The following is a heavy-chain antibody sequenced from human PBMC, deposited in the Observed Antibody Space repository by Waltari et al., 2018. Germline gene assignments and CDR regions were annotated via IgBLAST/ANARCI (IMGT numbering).Heavy chain of an antibody. D-gene: IGHD5-12*01. CDR1: GGSISRSSYY. J-gene: IGHJ1*01. Sequence: QLQLQESGPGLVKPSETLSLTCPVPGGSISRSSYYWGWIRQPPGKGLEWIGSIYYSGSTYYNPSLKSRVTISVDTSKNQFSLKLSSVTAADTAVYYCATVVDVVEHWGQGTLVTVSS. V-gene: IGHV4-39*07. CDR3: ATVVDVVEH. CDR2: IYYSGST.